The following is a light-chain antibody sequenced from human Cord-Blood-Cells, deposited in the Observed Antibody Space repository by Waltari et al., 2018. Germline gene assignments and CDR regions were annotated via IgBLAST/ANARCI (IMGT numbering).Light chain of an antibody. V-gene: IGLV1-47*01. J-gene: IGLJ3*02. CDR3: AAWDDSLSGWV. Sequence: QSVLTQPPSASGTPGQRVTISCSGSSSNIGSNYVYWYQQLPGMAPKLLIYRNNRRPAGVPDRVSGSKSGTSASLAISGLRSEDEADYYCAAWDDSLSGWVFGGGTKLTVL. CDR2: RNN. CDR1: SSNIGSNY.